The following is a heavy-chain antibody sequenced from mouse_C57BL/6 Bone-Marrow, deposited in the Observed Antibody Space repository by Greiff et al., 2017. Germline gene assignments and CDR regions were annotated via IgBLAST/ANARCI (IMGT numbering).Heavy chain of an antibody. V-gene: IGHV1-59*01. CDR1: GYTFTSYW. CDR3: ARPYGSSFDY. CDR2: IDPSDSYT. D-gene: IGHD1-1*01. J-gene: IGHJ2*01. Sequence: VQLQQPGAELVRPGTSVKLSCKASGYTFTSYWMHWVKQRPGQGLEWIGVIDPSDSYTNYNQKFKGKATLLVDTSSSTAYMQLSSLTSEDSAVFYCARPYGSSFDYWGQGTTLTVSS.